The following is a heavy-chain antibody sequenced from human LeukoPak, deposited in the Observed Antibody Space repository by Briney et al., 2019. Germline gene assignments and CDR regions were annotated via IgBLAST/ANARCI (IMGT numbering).Heavy chain of an antibody. CDR2: ISYDGSNK. D-gene: IGHD4/OR15-4a*01. Sequence: GGSLRLSCAASGFTFSSYAMHWVRQAPGKGLEWVAVISYDGSNKYYADSVKGRFTISRDNSKNMLYLQMNSLRAEDTAVYYCAKESGALGAPLYDYWGRGILVTASS. J-gene: IGHJ4*02. CDR3: AKESGALGAPLYDY. CDR1: GFTFSSYA. V-gene: IGHV3-30*04.